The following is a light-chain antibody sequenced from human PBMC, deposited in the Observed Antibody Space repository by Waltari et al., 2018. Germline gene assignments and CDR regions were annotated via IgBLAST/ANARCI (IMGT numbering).Light chain of an antibody. CDR2: YKSDSEK. J-gene: IGLJ3*02. CDR3: MIWHSSAWV. CDR1: SGINVGTYR. Sequence: QAVLTQPSSLSASPGASASLTCTLRSGINVGTYRIYWYQQKPGSPPQYLLRYKSDSEKQQGSGVPSRFSGSKDASANAGNLVISGLQSEDEADYYCMIWHSSAWVFGGGTKLTVL. V-gene: IGLV5-45*02.